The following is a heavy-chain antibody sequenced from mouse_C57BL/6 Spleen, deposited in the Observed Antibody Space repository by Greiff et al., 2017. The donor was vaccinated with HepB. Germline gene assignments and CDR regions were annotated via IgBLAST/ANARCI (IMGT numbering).Heavy chain of an antibody. D-gene: IGHD4-1*01. J-gene: IGHJ4*01. Sequence: EVQGVESGGDLVKPGGSLKLSCAASGFTFSSYGMSWVRQTPDKRLEWVATISSGGSYTYYPDSVKGRFTISRDNAKNTLYLQMSSLKSEDTAMYYCARRLLTGTKAMDYWGQGTSVTVSS. V-gene: IGHV5-6*01. CDR3: ARRLLTGTKAMDY. CDR2: ISSGGSYT. CDR1: GFTFSSYG.